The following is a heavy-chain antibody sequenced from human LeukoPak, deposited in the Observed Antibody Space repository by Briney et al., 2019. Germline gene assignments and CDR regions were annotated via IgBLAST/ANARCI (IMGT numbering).Heavy chain of an antibody. J-gene: IGHJ6*02. D-gene: IGHD6-13*01. CDR2: IYYSGST. Sequence: SETLSLTCAVYGGSFSGYYWSWIRQPPGKGLEWIGYIYYSGSTNYNPSLKSRVTISVDTSKNQFSLKLSSVTAADTAVYYCARLRIAAAVTFYYYYGMDVWGQGTTVTVSS. V-gene: IGHV4-59*08. CDR1: GGSFSGYY. CDR3: ARLRIAAAVTFYYYYGMDV.